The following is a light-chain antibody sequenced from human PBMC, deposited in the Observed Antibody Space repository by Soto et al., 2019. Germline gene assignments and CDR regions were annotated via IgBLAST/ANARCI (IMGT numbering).Light chain of an antibody. CDR3: QQRSNWPPWT. CDR1: QSVSSY. Sequence: EIVLTQSPATLSLSPGERATLSCRASQSVSSYLAWYQQKPGQAPRLLIYYASNRATGIPARFSGSGSGTDFTLTXSSLEPEDFAVYYCQQRSNWPPWTFGQGTKVEIK. V-gene: IGKV3-11*01. CDR2: YAS. J-gene: IGKJ1*01.